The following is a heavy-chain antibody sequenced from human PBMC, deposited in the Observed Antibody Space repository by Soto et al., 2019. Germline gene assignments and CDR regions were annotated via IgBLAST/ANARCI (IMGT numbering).Heavy chain of an antibody. CDR3: ARGRRAYYDSSGTLPQH. D-gene: IGHD3-22*01. Sequence: PSETLSLTCNVSGVSINDYYWSWIRQPPGKGLEWIGYIYYSGSTNYNPSLKSRVTISVDTSKNQFSLKLSSVTAADTAVYYCARGRRAYYDSSGTLPQHWGQGTLVTVSS. CDR2: IYYSGST. V-gene: IGHV4-59*01. CDR1: GVSINDYY. J-gene: IGHJ1*01.